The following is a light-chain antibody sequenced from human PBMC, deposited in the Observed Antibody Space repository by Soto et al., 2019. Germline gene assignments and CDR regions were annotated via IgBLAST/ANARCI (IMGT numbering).Light chain of an antibody. Sequence: DIQLTQAPSFLSASVGDRVTITCRASQVIRTYLAWYQQKPGKAPQILISSASTFQSGVPSRLNCSGSGTAFTLTISCLRPEDCATYDRQQRKLSPLTSGGGTKVAS. J-gene: IGKJ4*02. CDR1: QVIRTY. V-gene: IGKV1-9*01. CDR3: QQRKLSPLT. CDR2: SAS.